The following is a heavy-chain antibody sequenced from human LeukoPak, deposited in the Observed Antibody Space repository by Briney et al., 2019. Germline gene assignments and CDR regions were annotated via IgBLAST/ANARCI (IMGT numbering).Heavy chain of an antibody. CDR3: GRDGSVSPDY. J-gene: IGHJ4*02. V-gene: IGHV3-11*01. D-gene: IGHD1-26*01. Sequence: GGPLRLSCTASGFTFSDYYMSWFRQAPGKGLEWISYINSSGTTKYYADSVKGRFTTSRDNTKSSLYLRINSLGAEDTAVYYCGRDGSVSPDYWGQGTLITVSS. CDR2: INSSGTTK. CDR1: GFTFSDYY.